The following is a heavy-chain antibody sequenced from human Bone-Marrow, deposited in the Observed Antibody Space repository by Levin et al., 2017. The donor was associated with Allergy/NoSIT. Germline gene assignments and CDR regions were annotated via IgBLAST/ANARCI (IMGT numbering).Heavy chain of an antibody. CDR1: GYNFIDFG. J-gene: IGHJ3*02. CDR3: SRGKMRIFGVPKYAEETVEI. V-gene: IGHV1-18*04. Sequence: ASVKVSCKASGYNFIDFGITWLRQAPGQGLEWMGWISTNNGWTNYAPNFQGRVTITADTSTTTAYIEVRILRSYDAAVYYLSRGKMRIFGVPKYAEETVEIGGQGTKVTVSS. CDR2: ISTNNGWT. D-gene: IGHD3-3*01.